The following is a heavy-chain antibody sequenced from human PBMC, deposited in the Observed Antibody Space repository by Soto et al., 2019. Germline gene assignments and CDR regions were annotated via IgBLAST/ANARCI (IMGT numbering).Heavy chain of an antibody. CDR1: GGSISSNY. V-gene: IGHV4-59*01. D-gene: IGHD1-1*01. CDR2: VYNSGST. CDR3: ARYRREAVVGYTLYX. J-gene: IGHJ4*02. Sequence: SETLSLTFTVSGGSISSNYWTWIRQPPGKGLEWILYVYNSGSTNYNPSLKSRVTISEDTSKSQFSLKVNSMTAADTAVYYCARYRREAVVGYTLYXWGQGILVTVSX.